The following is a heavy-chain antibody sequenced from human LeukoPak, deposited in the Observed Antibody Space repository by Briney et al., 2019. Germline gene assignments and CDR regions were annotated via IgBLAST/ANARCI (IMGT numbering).Heavy chain of an antibody. Sequence: ASVKVSCKASGYTFTSYDINWVRQATGQGLEWMGWMNPNSGNTGYAQKLQGRVTMTRNTSISTAYMELSSLRSEDTAVYYCARSIAAAGTGWFDPWGQGTLVTVSS. V-gene: IGHV1-8*01. CDR2: MNPNSGNT. D-gene: IGHD6-13*01. J-gene: IGHJ5*02. CDR1: GYTFTSYD. CDR3: ARSIAAAGTGWFDP.